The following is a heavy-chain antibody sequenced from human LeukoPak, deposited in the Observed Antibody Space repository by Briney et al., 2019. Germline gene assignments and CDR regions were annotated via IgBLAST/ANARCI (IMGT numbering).Heavy chain of an antibody. V-gene: IGHV3-21*01. Sequence: PGGSLRLSCAASGFDFSGYSMNWVRQAPGKGLEWVPSMTSASSYMDYADSVRGRFTISRDNAKNSLYLQMNSLRAEDTAVYYCAKMGIGGVGTYYYYMDVWGKGTTVTVSS. CDR1: GFDFSGYS. D-gene: IGHD6-13*01. CDR3: AKMGIGGVGTYYYYMDV. J-gene: IGHJ6*03. CDR2: MTSASSYM.